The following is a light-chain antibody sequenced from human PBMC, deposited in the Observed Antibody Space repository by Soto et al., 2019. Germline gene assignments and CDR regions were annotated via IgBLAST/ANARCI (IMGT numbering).Light chain of an antibody. CDR1: QSISRS. V-gene: IGKV1-5*01. J-gene: IGKJ3*01. Sequence: DIQMTQSPSTLSASVGDRVTITCRASQSISRSLAWYQQNPGKAPKLLIFEASSLESGVPSRFSGSGSGTEFTLTISSLQPDDFATYYCQHYNDFLLIFGPGTTVDIK. CDR3: QHYNDFLLI. CDR2: EAS.